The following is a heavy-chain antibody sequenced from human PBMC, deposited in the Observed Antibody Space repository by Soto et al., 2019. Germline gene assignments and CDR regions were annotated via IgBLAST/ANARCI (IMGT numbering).Heavy chain of an antibody. V-gene: IGHV3-23*01. CDR3: AKDSPLLEWLLLAY. CDR1: RDSSTRWT. Sequence: GPLRLSCRAWRDSSTRWTPNWYHQAPGKGLEWVSSISSSGGSTYYADSVKGRFTISRDNSKNTLYLQMNSLRAEDTAVYYCAKDSPLLEWLLLAYWGQGTLVTVSS. D-gene: IGHD3-3*02. CDR2: ISSSGGST. J-gene: IGHJ4*02.